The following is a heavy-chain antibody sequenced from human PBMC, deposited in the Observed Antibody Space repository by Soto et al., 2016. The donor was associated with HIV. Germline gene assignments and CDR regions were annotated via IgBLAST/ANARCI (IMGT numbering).Heavy chain of an antibody. D-gene: IGHD6-13*01. CDR1: GFTFDDYA. CDR3: AKDIAPYSSSWSLDY. V-gene: IGHV3-43D*04. CDR2: ISWDGGST. J-gene: IGHJ4*02. Sequence: EVQLVESGGVVVQPGGSLRLSCAASGFTFDDYAMHWVRQAPGKGLEWVSLISWDGGSTYYADSVKGRFTISRDNSKNSLYLQMNSLRAEDTALYYCAKDIAPYSSSWSLDYWGQGTLVTVSS.